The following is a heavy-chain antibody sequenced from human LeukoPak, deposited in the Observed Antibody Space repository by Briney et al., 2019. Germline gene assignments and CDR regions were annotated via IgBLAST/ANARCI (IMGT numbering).Heavy chain of an antibody. CDR3: ARAQVIDHYDSSGYPYNWFDP. V-gene: IGHV1-46*01. D-gene: IGHD3-22*01. J-gene: IGHJ5*02. Sequence: ASVKVSCKASGYTFTSYYMHWVRQAPGQGLEWMGIINPSGGSTSYAQKFQGRVTMTRDTSTSTVYMELSSLRSEDTAVYYCARAQVIDHYDSSGYPYNWFDPWGQGTLVTVSS. CDR1: GYTFTSYY. CDR2: INPSGGST.